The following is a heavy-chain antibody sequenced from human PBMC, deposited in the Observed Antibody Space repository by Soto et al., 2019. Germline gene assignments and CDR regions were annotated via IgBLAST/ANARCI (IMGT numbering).Heavy chain of an antibody. CDR1: GFEFRIFL. D-gene: IGHD6-25*01. Sequence: EVQLLESGGGLVQPGGSLTLSCAASGFEFRIFLMQWVRQAPGKGLEWVSRRNGDGSSGFYADTVKGRFTISRDNDTNALYLHVNSVIAEATAVYYCFSETEFWGQGTQVTVSS. J-gene: IGHJ4*02. CDR3: FSETEF. V-gene: IGHV3-74*01. CDR2: RNGDGSSG.